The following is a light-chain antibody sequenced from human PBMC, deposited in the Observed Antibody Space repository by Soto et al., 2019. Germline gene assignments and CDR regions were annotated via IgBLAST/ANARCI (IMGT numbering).Light chain of an antibody. J-gene: IGKJ2*01. CDR3: HQYYLTPYT. CDR1: QTVLYSSNNKNY. Sequence: DIVMTQSPGSLAVSLGERATINCKSSQTVLYSSNNKNYLALYQQKPGQPPKLLIYWASTRESGVPDRFSGSGSGTDFTLTINNLQAEDVAVYYCHQYYLTPYTFGQGTKLELK. V-gene: IGKV4-1*01. CDR2: WAS.